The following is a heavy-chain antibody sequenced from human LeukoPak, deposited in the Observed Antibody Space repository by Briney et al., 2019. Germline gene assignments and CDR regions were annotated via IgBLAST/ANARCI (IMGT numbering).Heavy chain of an antibody. CDR2: ISAYNGNT. Sequence: GASVKVSCKASGYTFTSYGISWVRQAPGQGLEWMGWISAYNGNTTYAQKLQGRVTMTTDTSTSIAYMELRSLSSDDSAVYYCARDNRGYFGYWGQGTMVTVSS. CDR1: GYTFTSYG. V-gene: IGHV1-18*01. CDR3: ARDNRGYFGY. J-gene: IGHJ4*02. D-gene: IGHD1-14*01.